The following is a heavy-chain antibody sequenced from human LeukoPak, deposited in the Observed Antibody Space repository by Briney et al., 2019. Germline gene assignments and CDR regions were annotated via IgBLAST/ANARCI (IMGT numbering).Heavy chain of an antibody. D-gene: IGHD3-10*01. Sequence: GGSLRLSCAASGFIFSDYYMSWIRQAPGKGLEWVSDISSSGSSIYYADSVKGRFTISRDNARNSLYLQMNSLRVEDTAVNYCARPNASGNYRAFDIWGQGIMVTVSS. CDR3: ARPNASGNYRAFDI. CDR2: ISSSGSSI. J-gene: IGHJ3*02. V-gene: IGHV3-11*04. CDR1: GFIFSDYY.